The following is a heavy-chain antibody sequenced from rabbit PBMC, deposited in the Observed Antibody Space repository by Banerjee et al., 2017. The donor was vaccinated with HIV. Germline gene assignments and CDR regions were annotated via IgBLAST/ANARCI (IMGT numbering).Heavy chain of an antibody. J-gene: IGHJ4*01. CDR1: GFSFSSSYY. Sequence: QEQLEESGGDLVKPEGSPTLTCTASGFSFSSSYYMCWVRQAPGKGLEWIACVDVSTTSPTYYASWAKGRFTISKTSSTTVTLQMTSLTAADTATYFCARDGVGNWPYYFNLWGPGTLVTVS. D-gene: IGHD4-2*01. CDR2: VDVSTTSPT. CDR3: ARDGVGNWPYYFNL. V-gene: IGHV1S45*01.